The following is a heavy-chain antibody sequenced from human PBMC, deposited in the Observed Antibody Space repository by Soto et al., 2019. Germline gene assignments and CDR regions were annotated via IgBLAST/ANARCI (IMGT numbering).Heavy chain of an antibody. CDR2: SYSGGST. CDR1: GFTVSSNY. V-gene: IGHV3-53*01. J-gene: IGHJ4*02. Sequence: EVQLVESGGGLIQPGGSLRLSCAASGFTVSSNYMSWVRQAPGKGLEWVSVSYSGGSTDYADSVKGRCTISSDNSKTTLYLQMNSLRAEDTAVYYCERDDLAPPRFDYWGQGPLVTVSS. CDR3: ERDDLAPPRFDY.